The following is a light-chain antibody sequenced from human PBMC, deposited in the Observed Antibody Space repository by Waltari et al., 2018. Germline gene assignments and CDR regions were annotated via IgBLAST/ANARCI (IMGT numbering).Light chain of an antibody. V-gene: IGLV3-19*01. CDR2: GKN. J-gene: IGLJ2*01. Sequence: SSELTQDPTVSVALGQTATITCQGDSLRHYYPSWYQQKPPQAPRLVIYGKNRRPSGIPDRFSVSRSGDTASLTITGAQAEDEADYYCNSRDSSGYLVIFGGGTKLTVL. CDR1: SLRHYY. CDR3: NSRDSSGYLVI.